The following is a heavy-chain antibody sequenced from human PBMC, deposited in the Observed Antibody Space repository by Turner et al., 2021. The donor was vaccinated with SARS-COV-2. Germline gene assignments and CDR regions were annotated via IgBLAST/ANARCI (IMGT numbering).Heavy chain of an antibody. V-gene: IGHV3-23*04. Sequence: EVQLVESGGGIVQPGGCLRLSCAASGFTFSSYAMNWVRQAPGKGLEWVSVISGSGGSTYYADSVQGRFTISRDNSKNTLYLQMNSLRAEDTAVYYCAKVPSSSSCYYYYYGMDGWGQGTTVTVSS. D-gene: IGHD6-13*01. CDR3: AKVPSSSSCYYYYYGMDG. J-gene: IGHJ6*02. CDR2: ISGSGGST. CDR1: GFTFSSYA.